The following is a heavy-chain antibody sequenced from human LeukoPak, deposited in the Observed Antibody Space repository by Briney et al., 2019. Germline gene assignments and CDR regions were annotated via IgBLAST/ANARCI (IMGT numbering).Heavy chain of an antibody. D-gene: IGHD7-27*01. Sequence: ASVKVSCKASGDTFSDYYAHWVRQAPGQGLEWMGWINPNNGGTNYAQKFQGRVTMTRDTSISTAYMELSRLRSDDTAVYYCAIRTWGLLRKGGAMDVWGKGTTVTVSS. J-gene: IGHJ6*03. CDR2: INPNNGGT. V-gene: IGHV1-2*02. CDR1: GDTFSDYY. CDR3: AIRTWGLLRKGGAMDV.